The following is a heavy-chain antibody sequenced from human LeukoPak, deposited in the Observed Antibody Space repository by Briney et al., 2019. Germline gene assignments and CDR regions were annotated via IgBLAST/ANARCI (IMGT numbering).Heavy chain of an antibody. CDR1: GFTFSSYG. CDR3: AREGDDFWSGYYYYYYGMDV. V-gene: IGHV3-33*01. J-gene: IGHJ6*02. Sequence: GGSLRLSCAASGFTFSSYGMHWVRQAPGKGLEWVAVIWYDGSNKYYADSVKGRFTISRDNSKNTLYLQMNSLRAEDTAVYYCAREGDDFWSGYYYYYYGMDVWGQGTTVTVSS. D-gene: IGHD3-3*01. CDR2: IWYDGSNK.